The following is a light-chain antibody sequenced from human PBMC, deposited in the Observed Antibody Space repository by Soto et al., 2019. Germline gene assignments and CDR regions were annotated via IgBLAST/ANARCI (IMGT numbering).Light chain of an antibody. Sequence: EVVLTQSPGTLSLSPGERATLSCMASQSVSYNYVAWYQQKPGQSPKLLIFGSSDRATGIPDRFSGSGSGTDFTLTISSLEPEDFAVYYCQQYGSSPPYTFGQGTKLEIK. V-gene: IGKV3-20*01. CDR1: QSVSYNY. CDR3: QQYGSSPPYT. J-gene: IGKJ2*01. CDR2: GSS.